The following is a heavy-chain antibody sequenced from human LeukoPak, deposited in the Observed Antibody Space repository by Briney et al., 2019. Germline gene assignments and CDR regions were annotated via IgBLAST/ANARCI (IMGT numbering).Heavy chain of an antibody. CDR1: GGSISSYY. V-gene: IGHV4-59*01. CDR3: ARDSSITIFGVVIPGWFDP. CDR2: IYYSGST. Sequence: SETLSLTCTVSGGSISSYYWSWIRQPPGKGLEWIGYIYYSGSTNYNPSLKSRVTIPVDTSKNQFSLKLSSVTAADTAVYYCARDSSITIFGVVIPGWFDPWGQGTLVTVSS. J-gene: IGHJ5*02. D-gene: IGHD3-3*01.